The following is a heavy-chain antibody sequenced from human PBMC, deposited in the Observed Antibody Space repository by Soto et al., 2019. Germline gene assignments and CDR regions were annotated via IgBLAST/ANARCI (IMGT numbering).Heavy chain of an antibody. CDR1: GYTFTSQN. D-gene: IGHD2-2*01. CDR2: INPSIGTT. CDR3: ARVFRTVPFDY. Sequence: GASVKVSCKASGYTFTSQNMHWVRQAPGQGLEWMGVINPSIGTTTYAQKFQGRVTMTSDTSTSSVYMEVSSLRSDDTAVYHCARVFRTVPFDYWGQENLVTVS. V-gene: IGHV1-46*01. J-gene: IGHJ4*02.